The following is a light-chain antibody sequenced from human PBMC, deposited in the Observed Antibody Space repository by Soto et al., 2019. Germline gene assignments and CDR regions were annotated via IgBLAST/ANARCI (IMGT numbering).Light chain of an antibody. J-gene: IGKJ1*01. Sequence: DIQMTQSPPTLSASVGDRVTITCGASQSIRNYLAWYQQMPGKAPKLLIYGASSLQSGVPSRFSGSGSGTEFTLTISSLQPDDFATYFCQHHNSYSQTFGQGTKVDIK. CDR3: QHHNSYSQT. CDR1: QSIRNY. CDR2: GAS. V-gene: IGKV1-5*01.